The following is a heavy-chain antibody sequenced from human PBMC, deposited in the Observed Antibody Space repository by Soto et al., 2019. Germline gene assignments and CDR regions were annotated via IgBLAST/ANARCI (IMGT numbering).Heavy chain of an antibody. V-gene: IGHV1-2*04. D-gene: IGHD3-3*01. CDR1: GYTFTGYY. CDR3: ARDQTRYYHFWSCQTWFDP. J-gene: IGHJ5*01. CDR2: INPNSGGT. Sequence: QVQLVQSGAEVKKPGASVKVSCKASGYTFTGYYMHWVRQAPGQGLEWMGWINPNSGGTNYAQKFQGLGTNDKETSINTAYMEPSRLRSDDTAVFYCARDQTRYYHFWSCQTWFDPWGQGTLVTVSS.